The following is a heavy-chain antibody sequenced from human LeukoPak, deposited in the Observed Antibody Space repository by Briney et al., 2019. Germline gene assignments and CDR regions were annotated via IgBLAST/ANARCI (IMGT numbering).Heavy chain of an antibody. V-gene: IGHV4-59*01. CDR2: IYYSGST. CDR1: GGSISSYY. Sequence: SETLSLTCTVSGGSISSYYWSWIRQRPGKGLEWIGYIYYSGSTNYNPSLKSRVTISVDTSKNQFSLKLSSVTAADTAVYYCARGGSSGWSYYFDYWGQGTLVTVSS. J-gene: IGHJ4*02. D-gene: IGHD6-19*01. CDR3: ARGGSSGWSYYFDY.